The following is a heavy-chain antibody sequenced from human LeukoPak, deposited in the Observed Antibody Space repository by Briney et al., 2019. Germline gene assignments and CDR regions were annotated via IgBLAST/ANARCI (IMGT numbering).Heavy chain of an antibody. D-gene: IGHD3-3*01. V-gene: IGHV4-59*01. CDR2: IYYSGST. J-gene: IGHJ4*02. CDR1: GGSISSYY. CDR3: ARVDGFWYYFDY. Sequence: KSSETLSLTCTVSGGSISSYYWSWIRQPPGKGLEWIGYIYYSGSTNYNPSLESRVTISVDTSKNKFSLKLSSVTAADTAVYYCARVDGFWYYFDYWGQGTLVTVSS.